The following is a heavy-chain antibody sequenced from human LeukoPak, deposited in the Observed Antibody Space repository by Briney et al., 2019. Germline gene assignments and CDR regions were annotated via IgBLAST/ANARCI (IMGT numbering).Heavy chain of an antibody. V-gene: IGHV4-34*01. D-gene: IGHD3-10*01. CDR1: GGSFSGYY. Sequence: SETLSLTCAVYGGSFSGYYWSWIRQPPGKGLEWIGEINHSGSTNYNPSLKSRVTISVDTSKNQFSLKLSSVTAADTAVYYCARDPITMVRGVTTRYYYMDVWGKGTTVTVSS. J-gene: IGHJ6*03. CDR3: ARDPITMVRGVTTRYYYMDV. CDR2: INHSGST.